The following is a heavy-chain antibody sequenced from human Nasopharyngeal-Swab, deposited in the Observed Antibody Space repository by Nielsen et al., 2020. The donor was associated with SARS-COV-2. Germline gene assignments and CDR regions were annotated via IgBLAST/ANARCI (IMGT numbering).Heavy chain of an antibody. Sequence: ASVKVSCKASGYTFTSYAMHWVRQAPGQRLEWMGWINAGNGNTKYSQKFQGRVTITRDTSASTAYMELSSLRSEDTAVYYCARSPLFYGNPPVTDRLDYWGQGTLVTVSS. J-gene: IGHJ4*02. V-gene: IGHV1-3*01. D-gene: IGHD1-14*01. CDR2: INAGNGNT. CDR1: GYTFTSYA. CDR3: ARSPLFYGNPPVTDRLDY.